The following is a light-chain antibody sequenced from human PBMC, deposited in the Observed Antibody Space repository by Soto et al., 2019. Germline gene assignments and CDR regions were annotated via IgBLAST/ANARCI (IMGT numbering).Light chain of an antibody. CDR2: AAS. CDR3: QHFHSYPLS. V-gene: IGKV1-9*01. J-gene: IGKJ4*01. Sequence: DIQLTQSPSFLSASVGDRVTITCRASQGISSYLAWYQQKPGKAPKLLIQAASTLQSGVPLRFSGSGSGTDFTLTISSLQPEDFATYYCQHFHSYPLSFGGGTEVEIK. CDR1: QGISSY.